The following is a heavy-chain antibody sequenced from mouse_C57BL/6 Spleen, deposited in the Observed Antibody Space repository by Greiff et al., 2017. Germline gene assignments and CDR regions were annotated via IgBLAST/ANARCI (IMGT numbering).Heavy chain of an antibody. CDR2: IDPNSGGT. D-gene: IGHD1-1*01. Sequence: QVQLQQPGAELVKPGASVKLSCKASGYTFTSYWMHWVKQRPGRGLEWIGRIDPNSGGTKYNEKFKSKATLTVDTPSSTAYMQLSSLTSEDSAVYDCSRARGTTVVSFDCWGKGTTLTVSS. CDR3: SRARGTTVVSFDC. J-gene: IGHJ2*01. V-gene: IGHV1-72*01. CDR1: GYTFTSYW.